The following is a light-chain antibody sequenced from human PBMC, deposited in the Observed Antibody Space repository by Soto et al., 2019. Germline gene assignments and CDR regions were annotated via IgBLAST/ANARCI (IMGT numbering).Light chain of an antibody. CDR3: GSWDSSLSAYV. J-gene: IGLJ1*01. CDR2: DDD. Sequence: QSVLTQPPPVSAAPGQKVTISCSGSSSNIGGNSVSWYQQLPGTAPKLLIYDDDKRPSGIPDRFSGSKSGTSATLGITGFRTGDEADYYCGSWDSSLSAYVFGTGTKV. CDR1: SSNIGGNS. V-gene: IGLV1-51*01.